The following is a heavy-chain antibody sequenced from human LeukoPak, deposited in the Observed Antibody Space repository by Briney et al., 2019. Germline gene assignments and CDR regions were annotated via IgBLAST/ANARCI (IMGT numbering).Heavy chain of an antibody. Sequence: SETLSLTCTVSGGSFSTYYWSWIRQPPGKGLEWIGYIYYSGSTNYNPSLKSRVTISVDTSKNQFSLKLSSVTAADTAVYYCARESPYLKSLDVWGQGTTVTVSS. CDR2: IYYSGST. CDR1: GGSFSTYY. V-gene: IGHV4-59*01. D-gene: IGHD2/OR15-2a*01. J-gene: IGHJ6*02. CDR3: ARESPYLKSLDV.